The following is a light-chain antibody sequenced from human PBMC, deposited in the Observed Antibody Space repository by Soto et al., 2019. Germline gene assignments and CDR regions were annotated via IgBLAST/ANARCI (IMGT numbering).Light chain of an antibody. CDR2: EGS. J-gene: IGLJ3*02. V-gene: IGLV2-23*01. Sequence: QSALTQPASVSGSPGQSITISCTGTSSDVGSYNLVSWYQQHPGKAPKLMIYEGSQRPSGVSYRFSGSKSANTASLTISGLQAEDEADYFCCPYAQANSWVFGGGTKLTVL. CDR1: SSDVGSYNL. CDR3: CPYAQANSWV.